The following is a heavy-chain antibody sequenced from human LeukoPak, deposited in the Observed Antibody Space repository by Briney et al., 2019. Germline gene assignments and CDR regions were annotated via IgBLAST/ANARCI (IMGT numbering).Heavy chain of an antibody. D-gene: IGHD4-23*01. CDR3: ARDFGRWFIDY. Sequence: GGSLRLSCAASGFTFSSYEMNWVRQAPGKGLEWVSYIRSTSNTIYYADSVKGRFTISRDNAKNSLYLQMNSLRAEDTAVYYCARDFGRWFIDYWGQGTLVTVSS. V-gene: IGHV3-48*03. CDR2: IRSTSNTI. J-gene: IGHJ4*02. CDR1: GFTFSSYE.